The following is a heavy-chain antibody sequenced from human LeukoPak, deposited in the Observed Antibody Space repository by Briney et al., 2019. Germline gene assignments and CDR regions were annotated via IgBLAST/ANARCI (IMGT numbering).Heavy chain of an antibody. Sequence: GGSLRLSCAASGFIFSNFGMHWVRQAPGRGLEWVAVIWHDGSDKYYADSVKGRFTISRDNSKNTLYLQGNSLRAEDTAVYYCASQGDPGEFDYWGQGTLVTVSS. CDR3: ASQGDPGEFDY. D-gene: IGHD3-16*01. CDR2: IWHDGSDK. V-gene: IGHV3-33*01. J-gene: IGHJ4*02. CDR1: GFIFSNFG.